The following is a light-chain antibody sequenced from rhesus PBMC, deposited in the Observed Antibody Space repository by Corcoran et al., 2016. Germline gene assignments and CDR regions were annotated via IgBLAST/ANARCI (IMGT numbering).Light chain of an antibody. V-gene: IGKV1-19*01. Sequence: DIQMTQSPSSLSASVGDKVTITCHASHGISSWLAWYQQKPGKAPKPLNYAACSLQSGVPSRFSRSGSGTDYTLPIRRLQPEDFATYSCRQFDDLPLTFGGGTKVELK. CDR3: RQFDDLPLT. J-gene: IGKJ4*01. CDR2: AAC. CDR1: HGISSW.